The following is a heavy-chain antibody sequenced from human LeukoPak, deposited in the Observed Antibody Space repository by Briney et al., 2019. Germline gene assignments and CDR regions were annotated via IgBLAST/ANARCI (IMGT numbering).Heavy chain of an antibody. J-gene: IGHJ4*02. D-gene: IGHD3-10*01. V-gene: IGHV3-23*01. CDR1: GFTFSSYA. CDR2: ISGSGGST. CDR3: TKGWEGSGSYLYFDY. Sequence: PGGSLRLSCAASGFTFSSYAMSWVRQAPGKGLEWVSAISGSGGSTYYADSVKGRFTISRDNSKNTLYLQMNSLRAEDTAVYYCTKGWEGSGSYLYFDYWGQGNLVTVSS.